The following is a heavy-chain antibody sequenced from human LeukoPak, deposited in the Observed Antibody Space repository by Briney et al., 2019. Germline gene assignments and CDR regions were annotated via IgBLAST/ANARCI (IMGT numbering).Heavy chain of an antibody. Sequence: GGSLRLSCAASGFTFSSYAMSWVRQAPGKGLEWVSGIVESGGSTFYADSVKGRFTISRDNSKNTLYLQMKSLRAEDTALYYCAEDHSRWRGFDPGDHFDFWGQGTLVTVSS. D-gene: IGHD3-10*01. CDR3: AEDHSRWRGFDPGDHFDF. J-gene: IGHJ4*02. V-gene: IGHV3-23*01. CDR1: GFTFSSYA. CDR2: IVESGGST.